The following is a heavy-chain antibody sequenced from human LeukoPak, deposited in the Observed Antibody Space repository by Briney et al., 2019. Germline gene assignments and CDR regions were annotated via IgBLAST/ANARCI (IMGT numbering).Heavy chain of an antibody. CDR3: TTDRGLTMIRGVFVS. Sequence: GGSLRLSCAASGFTFTPAWMTWVRQAPGKGLEWVGRIKSKADGENTDYAAPVKGRFFMSRDDSNATLFLLMNYLETEDTAVYYCTTDRGLTMIRGVFVSWGQGTLVTVSS. CDR2: IKSKADGENT. V-gene: IGHV3-15*01. D-gene: IGHD3-10*01. J-gene: IGHJ4*02. CDR1: GFTFTPAW.